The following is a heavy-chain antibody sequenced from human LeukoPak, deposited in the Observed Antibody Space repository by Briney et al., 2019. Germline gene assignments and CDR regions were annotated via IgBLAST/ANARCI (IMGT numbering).Heavy chain of an antibody. J-gene: IGHJ4*02. CDR3: AGGGNAVLDF. CDR1: GFTVSSNY. Sequence: GGSLRLSCAASGFTVSSNYMTWVRQAPGKGLEWVSVMYSGGSTYYADSVKARFIISRDNFKNTLYLQMNSLRTEDTAVYYCAGGGNAVLDFWGQGTLVTLSS. CDR2: MYSGGST. D-gene: IGHD5-12*01. V-gene: IGHV3-66*01.